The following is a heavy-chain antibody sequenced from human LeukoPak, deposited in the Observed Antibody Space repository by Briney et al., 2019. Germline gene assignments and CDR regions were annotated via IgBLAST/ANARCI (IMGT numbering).Heavy chain of an antibody. V-gene: IGHV3-30*04. J-gene: IGHJ4*02. Sequence: PGRSLRLSCAASGFTFSSYGMHWVRQAPGKGLEWVAVISYDGSNKYYADSVKGRFTISRDNSKNTLYLQMNSLRAEDTAVYYCARAAVDHGLCIDYWGQGTLVTVSS. CDR3: ARAAVDHGLCIDY. CDR1: GFTFSSYG. CDR2: ISYDGSNK. D-gene: IGHD6-19*01.